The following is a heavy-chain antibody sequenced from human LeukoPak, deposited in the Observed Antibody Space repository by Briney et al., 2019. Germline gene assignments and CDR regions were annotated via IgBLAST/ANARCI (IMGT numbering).Heavy chain of an antibody. CDR3: ARLLAAPYYINF. Sequence: AESLKISCKGPGYKLTNYWIAWVRQMPGQGLEWLGIIYPRDSDTRYSPSFRGQVSISVDTSIDTAYLQWSSVKASDTAMYYCARLLAAPYYINFWGQGTLVTVSS. CDR2: IYPRDSDT. D-gene: IGHD6-25*01. V-gene: IGHV5-51*01. J-gene: IGHJ4*02. CDR1: GYKLTNYW.